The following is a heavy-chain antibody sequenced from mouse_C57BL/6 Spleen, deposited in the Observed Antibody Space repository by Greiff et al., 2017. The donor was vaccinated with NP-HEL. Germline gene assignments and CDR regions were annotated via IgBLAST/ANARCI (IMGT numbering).Heavy chain of an antibody. Sequence: EVQVVESGPGLVKPSQSLSLPCSVTGYSITSGYYWNWIRQFPGNKLEWMGYISYDGSNNYNPSLKNRISITRDTSKNQFFLKLNSVTTEDTATYYCARDGDDEDYFDYWGQGTTLTVSS. CDR1: GYSITSGYY. CDR3: ARDGDDEDYFDY. D-gene: IGHD2-12*01. V-gene: IGHV3-6*01. J-gene: IGHJ2*01. CDR2: ISYDGSN.